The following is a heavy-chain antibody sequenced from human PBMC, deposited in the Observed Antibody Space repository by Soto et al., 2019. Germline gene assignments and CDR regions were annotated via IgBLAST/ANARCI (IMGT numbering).Heavy chain of an antibody. V-gene: IGHV3-49*03. CDR2: IRSKAYGGTT. CDR1: GFTFGDYA. D-gene: IGHD2-2*02. CDR3: TREGGRCSSTSCYRADYYYYYYMDV. J-gene: IGHJ6*03. Sequence: HPGGSLRLSCTASGFTFGDYAMSWFRQAPGKGLEWVGFIRSKAYGGTTEYAASVKGRFTISRDDSKSIAYLQMNSLKTEDTAVYYCTREGGRCSSTSCYRADYYYYYYMDVWGKGTTVTVSS.